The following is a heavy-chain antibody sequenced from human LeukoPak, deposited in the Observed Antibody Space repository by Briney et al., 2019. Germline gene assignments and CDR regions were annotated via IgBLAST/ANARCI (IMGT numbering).Heavy chain of an antibody. J-gene: IGHJ4*02. Sequence: GGSLRLSCAASGFTFSDYYMSWLRQAPGKGLEWVSYISSDSSTIYYADSVKGRFTISRDNAKKSLYLQMNSLRTEDTAVYYCANTEYQRLGADYWGQGTLVTVSS. CDR2: ISSDSSTI. V-gene: IGHV3-11*04. CDR1: GFTFSDYY. CDR3: ANTEYQRLGADY. D-gene: IGHD2-2*01.